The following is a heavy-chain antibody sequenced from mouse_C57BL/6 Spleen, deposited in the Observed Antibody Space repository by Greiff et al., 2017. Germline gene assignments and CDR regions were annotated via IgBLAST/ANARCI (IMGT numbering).Heavy chain of an antibody. CDR3: AIDNGTVDY. V-gene: IGHV5-4*01. CDR1: GFTFSSYA. CDR2: ISDGGSYT. J-gene: IGHJ2*01. D-gene: IGHD4-1*01. Sequence: EVQLVESGGGLVKPGGSLKLSCAASGFTFSSYAMSWVRQTPEKRLEWVATISDGGSYTYSPDNVKGRFTISRDNAKNNLYLQMSHLKSEDTAMYYCAIDNGTVDYWGQGTTRTVSS.